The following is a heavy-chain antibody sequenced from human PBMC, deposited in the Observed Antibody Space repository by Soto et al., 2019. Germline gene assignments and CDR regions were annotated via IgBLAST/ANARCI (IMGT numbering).Heavy chain of an antibody. CDR1: GGSISSYY. V-gene: IGHV4-59*01. CDR2: IYYSGST. J-gene: IGHJ4*02. CDR3: ASSIVGATRFDY. Sequence: PSETLSLTCTVSGGSISSYYWSWIRQPPGKGLEWIGYIYYSGSTNYNPSLKSRVTISVDTSKNQFSLKLSSVTAADTAVYYCASSIVGATRFDYWGQGTLVTVSS. D-gene: IGHD1-26*01.